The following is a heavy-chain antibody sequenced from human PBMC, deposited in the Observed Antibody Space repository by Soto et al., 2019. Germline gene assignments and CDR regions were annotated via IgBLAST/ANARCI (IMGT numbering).Heavy chain of an antibody. D-gene: IGHD5-18*01. CDR1: GASLTRGDYY. V-gene: IGHV4-30-4*01. Sequence: QVQMQESGPGLVRPSQTLSLSCAVSGASLTRGDYYWNWIRQSPGKGLEWTGYIYYNGDTYYNPSLKGRVTFSLDTSMNHFSLKMTSVTAADTAVYFCARENTAMGGYFDYWGPGSLVTVSS. J-gene: IGHJ4*02. CDR3: ARENTAMGGYFDY. CDR2: IYYNGDT.